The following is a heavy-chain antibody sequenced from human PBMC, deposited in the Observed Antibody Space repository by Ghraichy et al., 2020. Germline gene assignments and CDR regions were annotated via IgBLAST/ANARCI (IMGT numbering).Heavy chain of an antibody. CDR2: IGGRGDRI. D-gene: IGHD3-10*01. J-gene: IGHJ4*02. Sequence: GESLNISCVASGFSFKRNAMNWVRQAPGKGLEWISQIGGRGDRIYYADSVKGRFTISRDNARNSLYLQMNSLTAEDTAVYYCARYGSGSQYKDPFDYWGPGTVVIVSS. CDR1: GFSFKRNA. V-gene: IGHV3-48*03. CDR3: ARYGSGSQYKDPFDY.